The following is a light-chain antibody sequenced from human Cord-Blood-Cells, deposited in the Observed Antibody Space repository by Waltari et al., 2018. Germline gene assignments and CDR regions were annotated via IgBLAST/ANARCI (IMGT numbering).Light chain of an antibody. CDR2: AAS. CDR1: QSISSY. J-gene: IGKJ2*03. V-gene: IGKV1-39*01. Sequence: DIQMTQSPSSLSASVGYRVTITCRAIQSISSYLNWYQQKPGKAPKLLIYAASSLQSGVPSRFSGSGSGTDFTLNISSLQPEDFATYYCQESYSTPPLSFGQGTKLEIK. CDR3: QESYSTPPLS.